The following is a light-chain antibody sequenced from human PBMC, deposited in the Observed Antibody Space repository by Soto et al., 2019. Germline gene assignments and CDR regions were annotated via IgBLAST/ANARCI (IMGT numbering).Light chain of an antibody. V-gene: IGLV1-51*01. CDR2: DDN. CDR3: ATWDTSLSAVV. CDR1: SSNIENNY. Sequence: QSVLTQPPSVSAAPGQKVTISCSGSSSNIENNYVSWYQQLPGTAPKLLIYDDNKRPSGFHDRFSGSKSGTSATLGITGLLTGDEADYYCATWDTSLSAVVFGGGTKLTVL. J-gene: IGLJ2*01.